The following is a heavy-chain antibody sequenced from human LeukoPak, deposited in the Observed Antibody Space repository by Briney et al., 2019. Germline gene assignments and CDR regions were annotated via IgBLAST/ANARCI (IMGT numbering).Heavy chain of an antibody. D-gene: IGHD5-12*01. J-gene: IGHJ4*02. V-gene: IGHV3-23*01. CDR3: ARAGGYASSWGY. Sequence: GGSLRLSCAASGFTISSYAMSWVRQAPGKGLEWVSGTSGTGNSANYADSVKGRFTISRDNSKNTMYLQMNSLRAEDTAVYYCARAGGYASSWGYWGQGTLVTVSS. CDR1: GFTISSYA. CDR2: TSGTGNSA.